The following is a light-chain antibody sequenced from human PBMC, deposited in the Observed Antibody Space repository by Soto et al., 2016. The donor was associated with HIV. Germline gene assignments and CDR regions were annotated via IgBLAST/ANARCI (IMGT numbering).Light chain of an antibody. CDR2: KAS. J-gene: IGKJ2*02. CDR1: QSISGF. CDR3: QQYHSYPCT. V-gene: IGKV1-5*03. Sequence: DIQMTQSPYTLSASVGDRVTFTCRASQSISGFLAWYQQKPGKAPKLLIFKASSLQFGAPSRFSGSASGTDFTLTINSLEPDDVGTYFCQQYHSYPCTFGQGTKVE.